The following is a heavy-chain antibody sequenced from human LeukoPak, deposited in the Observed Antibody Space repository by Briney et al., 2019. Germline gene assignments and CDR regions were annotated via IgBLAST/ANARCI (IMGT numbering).Heavy chain of an antibody. CDR3: ARGVALTGNPNCFDP. D-gene: IGHD7-27*01. CDR1: GFTFSSYA. J-gene: IGHJ5*02. V-gene: IGHV3-33*01. CDR2: IWSDGSKT. Sequence: PGGSLRLSCAASGFTFSSYAMHWVRQAPGKGLEWVAVIWSDGSKTFYTDSVKGRFTISRDNSKNTLYLQMNSLRAEDTAVYYCARGVALTGNPNCFDPWGQGTLVTVSS.